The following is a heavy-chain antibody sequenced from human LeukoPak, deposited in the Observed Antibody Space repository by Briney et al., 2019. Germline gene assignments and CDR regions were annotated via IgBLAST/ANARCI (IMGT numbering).Heavy chain of an antibody. J-gene: IGHJ4*02. CDR3: AKDQWSFSYFDY. D-gene: IGHD1-26*01. Sequence: GGPLRLSCAASGFTFSSYAMSWVRQAPGKGLEWVSDISGNGISTYYADSVKGRFTISRDNSKNTLYLQMNSLRAEDTAVYYCAKDQWSFSYFDYWGQGTLVTVSS. CDR1: GFTFSSYA. V-gene: IGHV3-23*01. CDR2: ISGNGIST.